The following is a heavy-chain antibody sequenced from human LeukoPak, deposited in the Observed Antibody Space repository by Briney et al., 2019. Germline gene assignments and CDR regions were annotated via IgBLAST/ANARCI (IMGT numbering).Heavy chain of an antibody. Sequence: GGSLRLSCTASGFTFNNAWMTWVRQAPGKGLEWVGRIKSKTDGGTTDYAASVKGRFTISRDDPKNMLYLQMNSLETEDSALYYCSKGAYGDYYFDCWGQGTLVSVSS. D-gene: IGHD4-17*01. CDR3: SKGAYGDYYFDC. CDR1: GFTFNNAW. V-gene: IGHV3-15*01. J-gene: IGHJ4*02. CDR2: IKSKTDGGTT.